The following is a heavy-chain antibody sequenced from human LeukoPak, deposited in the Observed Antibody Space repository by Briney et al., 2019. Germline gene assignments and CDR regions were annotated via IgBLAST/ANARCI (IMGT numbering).Heavy chain of an antibody. CDR3: AREGSGDSPALDY. V-gene: IGHV3-21*01. D-gene: IGHD2-21*02. Sequence: PGGSLRLSCAASGFTFSSYSMNWVRQAPGKGLEWVSSISSSSSYIYYADSVKGRFTISRDNAKNSLYLQMNSLRAEDTAVYYCAREGSGDSPALDYWGQGTLVTVSS. CDR2: ISSSSSYI. J-gene: IGHJ4*02. CDR1: GFTFSSYS.